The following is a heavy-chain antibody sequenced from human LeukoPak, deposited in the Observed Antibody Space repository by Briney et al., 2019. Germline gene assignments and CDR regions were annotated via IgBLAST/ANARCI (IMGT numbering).Heavy chain of an antibody. Sequence: ASVKVSCKASGYTFTSYAMHWVRQAPGQRLEWMGWINAGNGNTKYSQKFQGRVTITRDTSASTAYMELSSLRSEDTAVYYCARETSEDYDILTGYLSRGQGTLVTVSS. CDR3: ARETSEDYDILTGYLS. CDR1: GYTFTSYA. CDR2: INAGNGNT. J-gene: IGHJ4*02. D-gene: IGHD3-9*01. V-gene: IGHV1-3*01.